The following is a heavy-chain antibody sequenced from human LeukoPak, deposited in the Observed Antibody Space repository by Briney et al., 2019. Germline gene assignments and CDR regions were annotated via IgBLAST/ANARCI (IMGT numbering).Heavy chain of an antibody. V-gene: IGHV3-30-3*01. CDR1: GFTFSSYA. D-gene: IGHD1-7*01. CDR2: ISYDGSNK. CDR3: ARAITGTTWDAFDI. Sequence: QPGGSLRLSCAASGFTFSSYAMHWVRQAPGKGLEWVAVISYDGSNKYYADSVKGRFTISRDNSKNTPYLQMNSLRAEDTAVYYCARAITGTTWDAFDIWGQGTMVTVSS. J-gene: IGHJ3*02.